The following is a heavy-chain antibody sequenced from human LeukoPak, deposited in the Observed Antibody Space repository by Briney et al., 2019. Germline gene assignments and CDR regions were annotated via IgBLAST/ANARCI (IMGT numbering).Heavy chain of an antibody. V-gene: IGHV5-10-1*01. Sequence: GGALRISFKGSGYSFTSYWISWVRPMPGKGLGWMGRIDPSDSYTNYSPSFQGHVTISADKSISTAYLQWSSLKASDTAMYYCARGVPADDYWGQGTLVTVSS. J-gene: IGHJ4*02. CDR2: IDPSDSYT. CDR3: ARGVPADDY. D-gene: IGHD2-2*01. CDR1: GYSFTSYW.